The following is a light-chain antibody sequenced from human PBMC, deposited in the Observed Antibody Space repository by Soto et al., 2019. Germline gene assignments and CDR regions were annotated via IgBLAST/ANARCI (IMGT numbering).Light chain of an antibody. Sequence: QSVLTQPPSASGTPGQRLTISCSGSSSNIGINTVSWYQQLPGTAPKLLIYNNNQRPSGVPDRFSGSKSGTSASLAISGLQSEDEADYSCAAWDDSLNGLDVFGTGTKVTVL. CDR1: SSNIGINT. V-gene: IGLV1-44*01. J-gene: IGLJ1*01. CDR3: AAWDDSLNGLDV. CDR2: NNN.